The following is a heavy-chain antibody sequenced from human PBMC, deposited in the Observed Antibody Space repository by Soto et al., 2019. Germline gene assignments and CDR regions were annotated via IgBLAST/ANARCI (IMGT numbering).Heavy chain of an antibody. Sequence: QVQLVQSGAAMKKPGSSVKVSCKASGGTFSRYSITWVRQAPGHGLEWIGRIIPIFGIASYAQKFQGRVTITADESTSTAYMELSSLRSDDTAVYYCAREDRDRETGLVPAAIDGMDVWGQGTTVTVSS. CDR3: AREDRDRETGLVPAAIDGMDV. CDR1: GGTFSRYS. CDR2: IIPIFGIA. D-gene: IGHD2-2*01. J-gene: IGHJ6*02. V-gene: IGHV1-69*08.